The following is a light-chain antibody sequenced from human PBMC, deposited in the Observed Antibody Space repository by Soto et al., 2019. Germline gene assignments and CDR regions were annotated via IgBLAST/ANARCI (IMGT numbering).Light chain of an antibody. CDR3: SSYAGSNSDV. Sequence: QSALTQPPSASGSPGQSVTISCTGTTSDVGVYNYVSWFQQHPGKGPKLLIYEVSKRPSGVPDRFSGSKSGNTASLTVSGLQAEDEADYYCSSYAGSNSDVFGTGTKLTVL. CDR1: TSDVGVYNY. V-gene: IGLV2-8*01. CDR2: EVS. J-gene: IGLJ1*01.